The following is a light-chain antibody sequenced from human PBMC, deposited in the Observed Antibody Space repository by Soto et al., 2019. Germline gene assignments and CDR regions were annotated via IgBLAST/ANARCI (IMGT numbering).Light chain of an antibody. CDR3: LLSDSGARV. V-gene: IGLV7-46*01. CDR2: DAT. CDR1: TGAVTSGHY. Sequence: QAVVTQEPSLTVSPGGTVTLTCGSTTGAVTSGHYPYWFQQKPGQAPRTLIYDATNKQSWTPARFSGSLLGGKAALTLSGAQPEDEAEYYCLLSDSGARVFGGGTKLTVL. J-gene: IGLJ3*02.